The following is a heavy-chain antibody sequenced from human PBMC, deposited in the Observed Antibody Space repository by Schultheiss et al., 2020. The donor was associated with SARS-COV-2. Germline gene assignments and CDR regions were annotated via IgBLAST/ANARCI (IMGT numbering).Heavy chain of an antibody. Sequence: SETLSLTCTVSGGSISSYYWSWIRQPPGKGLEWIGYIYYSGSTNYNPSLKSRVTISVDTSKNQFSLKLSSVTAADTAVYYCASEISPYSGGYYYFDYWGQGTLVTVAS. J-gene: IGHJ4*03. CDR3: ASEISPYSGGYYYFDY. D-gene: IGHD1-26*01. V-gene: IGHV4-59*12. CDR2: IYYSGST. CDR1: GGSISSYY.